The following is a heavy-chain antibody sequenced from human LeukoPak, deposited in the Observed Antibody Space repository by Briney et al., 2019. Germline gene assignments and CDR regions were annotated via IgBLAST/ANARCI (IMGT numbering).Heavy chain of an antibody. CDR2: IYYTGST. V-gene: IGHV4-59*08. D-gene: IGHD5-12*01. CDR1: GDSIRSYY. Sequence: PSETLSLTCTVSGDSIRSYYWNWIGRPPGKGLEWIGYIYYTGSTSYNPSLKSRVTISLDTSKSQFSLRLTSVTAADTAVYYCASHGSSGHDPLTWGHGTLVTVSS. J-gene: IGHJ4*01. CDR3: ASHGSSGHDPLT.